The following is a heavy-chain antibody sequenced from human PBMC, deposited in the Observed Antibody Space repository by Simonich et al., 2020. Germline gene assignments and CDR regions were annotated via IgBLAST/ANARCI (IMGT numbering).Heavy chain of an antibody. D-gene: IGHD6-13*01. J-gene: IGHJ4*02. CDR1: GYTFTSYG. Sequence: QVQLVQSGAEVKKPGASVKVSCKASGYTFTSYGISWVRQAPGSGLEWMGVIRAYKRNTNHAQKLQGHVTMTPDTSTSTAYMELRSLRSDDTAGYDCARDQGGRAAAATDYWGQGTLVTVSS. CDR3: ARDQGGRAAAATDY. V-gene: IGHV1-18*01. CDR2: IRAYKRNT.